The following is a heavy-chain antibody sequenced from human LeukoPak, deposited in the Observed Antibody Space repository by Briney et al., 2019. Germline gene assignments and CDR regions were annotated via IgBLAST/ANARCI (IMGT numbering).Heavy chain of an antibody. CDR3: ARGPPRPRYYYYYYYMDV. V-gene: IGHV3-53*01. Sequence: GGSLRLSCAASGFTVSNNYMSWVRQAPGKGLEWVSVIYSNSGTYYADSVKGRFTISRDNSKNTLYLQMNSLRAEDTAVYYCARGPPRPRYYYYYYYMDVWGKGTTVTISS. D-gene: IGHD1-26*01. CDR1: GFTVSNNY. CDR2: IYSNSGT. J-gene: IGHJ6*03.